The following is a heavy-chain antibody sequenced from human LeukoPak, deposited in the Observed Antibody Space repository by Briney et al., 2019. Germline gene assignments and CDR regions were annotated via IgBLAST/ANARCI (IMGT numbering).Heavy chain of an antibody. CDR2: IGGSGDST. V-gene: IGHV3-23*01. Sequence: GGSLRLSCAASGFTFSSYSMTWVRQAPGKGLEWVSAIGGSGDSTYYADSVKGRFTISRDNSKNTLYLQMNSLTAEDTAVYNCAKEADDWYPRPFDYWGQGTLVTVSS. CDR1: GFTFSSYS. D-gene: IGHD3-9*01. J-gene: IGHJ4*02. CDR3: AKEADDWYPRPFDY.